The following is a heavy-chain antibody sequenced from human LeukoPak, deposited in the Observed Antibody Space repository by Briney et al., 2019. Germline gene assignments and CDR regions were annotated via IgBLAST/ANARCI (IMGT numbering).Heavy chain of an antibody. CDR3: AKIPAVAGTPVDY. D-gene: IGHD6-19*01. J-gene: IGHJ4*02. Sequence: GGSLRLSCVASGFTFSSYGMHWVRQAPGKGLEWVTFIRYDGNDKYYADSVKGRFTISRDNSKNTLYLQMNSLRAEDTAVYYCAKIPAVAGTPVDYWGQGTLVTVSS. CDR2: IRYDGNDK. V-gene: IGHV3-30*02. CDR1: GFTFSSYG.